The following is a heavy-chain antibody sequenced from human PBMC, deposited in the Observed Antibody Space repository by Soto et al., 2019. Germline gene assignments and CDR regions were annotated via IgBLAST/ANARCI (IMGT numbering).Heavy chain of an antibody. CDR1: GFTFSSYG. CDR3: AKVKDVLLWFGEFEYYFDY. V-gene: IGHV3-30*18. J-gene: IGHJ4*02. D-gene: IGHD3-10*01. Sequence: QVQLVESGGGVVQPGRSLRLSCAASGFTFSSYGMHWVRQAPGKGLEWVAVISYDGSNKYYADSVKGRFTISRDNSKNTLYLQMNSLRAEDTAVYYCAKVKDVLLWFGEFEYYFDYWGQGTLVTVSS. CDR2: ISYDGSNK.